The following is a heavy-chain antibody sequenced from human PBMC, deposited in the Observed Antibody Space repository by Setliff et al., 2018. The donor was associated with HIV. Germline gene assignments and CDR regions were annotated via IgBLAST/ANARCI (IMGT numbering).Heavy chain of an antibody. J-gene: IGHJ3*02. Sequence: PGESLRLSCAASGFTFSTYSMNWVRQAPGTGLEWVSYISSSGTTIYYADSVQGRFIISRDKAKNSLYLQMNSLRAEDTAVYHCAREGYYDSPDAFDIWGQGTMVTVSS. CDR1: GFTFSTYS. D-gene: IGHD3-22*01. V-gene: IGHV3-48*01. CDR3: AREGYYDSPDAFDI. CDR2: ISSSGTTI.